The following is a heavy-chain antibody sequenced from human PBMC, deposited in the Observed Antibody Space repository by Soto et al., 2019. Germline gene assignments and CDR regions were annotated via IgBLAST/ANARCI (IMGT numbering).Heavy chain of an antibody. CDR3: AKQRAGFGSGSDTYYFDY. J-gene: IGHJ4*02. D-gene: IGHD3-10*01. CDR2: ISGSGGTT. CDR1: GFTFSSNA. V-gene: IGHV3-23*01. Sequence: EVQLLESGGGLVQPGGSLRISCIGSGFTFSSNAMSWVRQAPGKVLEWVSAISGSGGTTYYADSVKGRFAVSRDNSNNTLYLQMTSLRAEDTAVYYCAKQRAGFGSGSDTYYFDYWGQGTLVTVSS.